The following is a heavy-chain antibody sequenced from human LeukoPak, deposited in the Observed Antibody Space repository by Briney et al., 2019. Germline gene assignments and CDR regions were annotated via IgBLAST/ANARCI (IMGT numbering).Heavy chain of an antibody. D-gene: IGHD5-18*01. CDR1: GGSISSTDDY. J-gene: IGHJ3*02. Sequence: PSETLSLTCTVSGGSISSTDDYWGWIRQPPGKGPEWIGSIYYSGSTYYNPALKSRVTISGDPSKNQFSLKLSSVTAADTAVYYCAREDGTSMDNAFDIWGQGTTVTVSS. CDR2: IYYSGST. V-gene: IGHV4-39*07. CDR3: AREDGTSMDNAFDI.